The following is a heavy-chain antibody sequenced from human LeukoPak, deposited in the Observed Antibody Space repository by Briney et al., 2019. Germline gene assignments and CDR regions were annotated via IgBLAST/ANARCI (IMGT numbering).Heavy chain of an antibody. V-gene: IGHV3-7*01. CDR1: GFTFSTYW. CDR2: IKQDGSEK. J-gene: IGHJ4*02. Sequence: GGSLRLSCAASGFTFSTYWMSWVRQAPGKGREWVANIKQDGSEKYYLNSVKGRFTISRDNANNSLYLQMNSLRAEDTAVYFCTREAAAGIDYWGQGTLVTVSS. D-gene: IGHD6-13*01. CDR3: TREAAAGIDY.